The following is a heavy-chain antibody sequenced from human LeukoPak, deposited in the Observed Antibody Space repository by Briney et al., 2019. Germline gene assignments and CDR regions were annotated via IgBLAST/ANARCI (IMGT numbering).Heavy chain of an antibody. CDR1: GFTFGHYY. CDR2: ITSSGNTI. V-gene: IGHV3-11*04. CDR3: ARYENGGVGH. J-gene: IGHJ4*02. Sequence: GGSLRLSCAASGFTFGHYYMSWIRQAPGKGLEWVSCITSSGNTIYYADSVKGRFTISRDNAKNSLYLQMNSLKFEDTAVYYCARYENGGVGHWGQGTLVTVSS. D-gene: IGHD2-8*01.